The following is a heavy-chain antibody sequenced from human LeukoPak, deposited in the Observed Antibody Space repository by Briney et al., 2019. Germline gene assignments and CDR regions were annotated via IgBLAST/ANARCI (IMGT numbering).Heavy chain of an antibody. V-gene: IGHV2-5*02. CDR2: IYWDDDK. Sequence: SGPTLVNPTQTLTLTCTFSGFSPNTGGVGVAWIRQPPGKALEWLALIYWDDDKHYSPSLKSRLTITKDTSKNQVVLTMTNMDPVDTATYFCAHSYYNWHEGAFDIWGQGTLVTVSS. CDR1: GFSPNTGGVG. CDR3: AHSYYNWHEGAFDI. J-gene: IGHJ3*02. D-gene: IGHD1-20*01.